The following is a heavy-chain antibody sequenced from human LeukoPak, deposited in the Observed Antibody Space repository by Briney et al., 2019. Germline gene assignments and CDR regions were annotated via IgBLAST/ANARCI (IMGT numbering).Heavy chain of an antibody. CDR2: ISGSGGST. J-gene: IGHJ4*02. CDR1: GFTFSSYG. D-gene: IGHD3-10*01. Sequence: PGGSLRLSCAASGFTFSSYGMSWVRQAPGKGLEWVSAISGSGGSTYYADSAKGRFTISRDNSKNTLYLQMNSLRAEDTAVYYCAKDQGVLLWFGELFSFDYWGQGTLVTVSS. CDR3: AKDQGVLLWFGELFSFDY. V-gene: IGHV3-23*01.